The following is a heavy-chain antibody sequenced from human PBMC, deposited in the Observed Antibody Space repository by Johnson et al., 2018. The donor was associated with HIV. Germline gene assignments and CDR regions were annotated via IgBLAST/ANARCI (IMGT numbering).Heavy chain of an antibody. D-gene: IGHD6-13*01. CDR1: GFTFSSYT. Sequence: VQLVESGGGVVQPGRSLRLSCAASGFTFSSYTMHWVRQAPGKGLAWVTFIRYDGSNKYYADSVKGRITISRDNSKNTLYLQINSLRAEDAAVYYCAKDRRIAAATGDVFDMWGQGTMVTVSS. J-gene: IGHJ3*02. CDR2: IRYDGSNK. CDR3: AKDRRIAAATGDVFDM. V-gene: IGHV3-30*02.